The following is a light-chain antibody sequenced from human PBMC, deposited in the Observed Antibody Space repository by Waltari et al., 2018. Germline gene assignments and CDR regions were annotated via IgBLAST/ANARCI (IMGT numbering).Light chain of an antibody. J-gene: IGLJ2*01. CDR3: CSYGDTGTVI. CDR1: SSHTGRDNL. CDR2: ETT. Sequence: SALTQPASVSGSPGQSLPTPCSRVSSHTGRDNLVSWYQRHPDRAPKLIVYETTKRPSGVSHRFSGSKSANTASLTISGLQAEDEAEYYCCSYGDTGTVIFGGGTKLTVL. V-gene: IGLV2-23*02.